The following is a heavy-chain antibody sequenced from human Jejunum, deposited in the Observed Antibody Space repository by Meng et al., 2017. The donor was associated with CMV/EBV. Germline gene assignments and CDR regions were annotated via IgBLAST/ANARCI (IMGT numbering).Heavy chain of an antibody. D-gene: IGHD2-8*02. CDR2: INPHNGAT. Sequence: SCKAAGYTLTDYYVQWVRQAAGQVLEWMGRINPHNGATDYAQKLQGRVALTMVTSINTAYMELSSLTSDDTAIYYCARDDGTSASSDYWGQGSLVTVSS. CDR3: ARDDGTSASSDY. V-gene: IGHV1-2*06. CDR1: GYTLTDYY. J-gene: IGHJ4*02.